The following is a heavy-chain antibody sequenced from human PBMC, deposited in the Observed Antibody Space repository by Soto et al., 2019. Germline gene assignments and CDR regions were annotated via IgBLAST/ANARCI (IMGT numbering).Heavy chain of an antibody. V-gene: IGHV1-3*04. CDR1: GYVFSNFA. J-gene: IGHJ4*02. D-gene: IGHD3-16*02. Sequence: QVQLVQSGAEMKKPGASVKISCTTSGYVFSNFAIHWVRQAPGQRLEWMGRINIGDGKTKYSEKLQGRVSITSDTPPNTPYGRLGSLSSEDTAVVDWARAVYDYIWGSYHPFDHWGPGTLVTVSS. CDR3: ARAVYDYIWGSYHPFDH. CDR2: INIGDGKT.